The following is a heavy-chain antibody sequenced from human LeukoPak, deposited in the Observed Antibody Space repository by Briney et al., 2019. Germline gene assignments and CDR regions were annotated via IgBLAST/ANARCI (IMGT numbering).Heavy chain of an antibody. Sequence: PGGSLRLSCAASGFTFSSYGMHWVRQAPGKGLEWVAVISYDGSNKYYADSVKGRFTISRDNSKNTLYLQMNSLRAEDTAVYYCAKDLAMIVVVITGIDYWGQGTLVTVSS. CDR1: GFTFSSYG. CDR3: AKDLAMIVVVITGIDY. J-gene: IGHJ4*02. V-gene: IGHV3-30*18. D-gene: IGHD3-22*01. CDR2: ISYDGSNK.